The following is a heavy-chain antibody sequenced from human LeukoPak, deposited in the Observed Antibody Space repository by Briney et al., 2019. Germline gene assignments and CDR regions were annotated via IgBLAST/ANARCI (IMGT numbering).Heavy chain of an antibody. Sequence: SETLSLTCTVSGYSISSGYYWGWIRQPPGKGLEWIGSIYHSGSTNYNPSLKSRVTISVDTSKNQFSLKLSSVTAADTAVYYCAGGGSSSWYRRGEYSSWGQGTLVTVSS. V-gene: IGHV4-38-2*02. CDR3: AGGGSSSWYRRGEYSS. D-gene: IGHD6-13*01. CDR2: IYHSGST. J-gene: IGHJ5*02. CDR1: GYSISSGYY.